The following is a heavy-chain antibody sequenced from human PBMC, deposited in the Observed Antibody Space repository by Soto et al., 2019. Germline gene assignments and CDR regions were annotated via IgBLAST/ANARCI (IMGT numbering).Heavy chain of an antibody. CDR1: GYTFTSYA. CDR2: INAGNGNT. CDR3: ARVSGWYYFDY. D-gene: IGHD6-19*01. Sequence: QAQLVQSGAEVKKPGASVKVSCKASGYTFTSYAMHWVRQAPGQRLEWMGWINAGNGNTKYSQKFQGRVTITRDTSASSAYMELSSLRSEDTAVYYCARVSGWYYFDYWGQGTLVTVSS. J-gene: IGHJ4*02. V-gene: IGHV1-3*01.